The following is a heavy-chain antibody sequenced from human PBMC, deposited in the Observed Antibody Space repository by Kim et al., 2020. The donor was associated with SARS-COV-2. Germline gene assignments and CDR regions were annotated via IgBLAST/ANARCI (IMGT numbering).Heavy chain of an antibody. CDR2: IIPIFGTA. CDR3: ARGGARRYYDSSGYYHPI. D-gene: IGHD3-22*01. J-gene: IGHJ4*02. CDR1: GGTFSSYA. Sequence: SVKVSCKASGGTFSSYAISWVRQAPGQGLEWMGGIIPIFGTANYAQKFQGRVTITADESTSTAYMELSSLRSEDTALYYCARGGARRYYDSSGYYHPIWGQGTLVTVSS. V-gene: IGHV1-69*13.